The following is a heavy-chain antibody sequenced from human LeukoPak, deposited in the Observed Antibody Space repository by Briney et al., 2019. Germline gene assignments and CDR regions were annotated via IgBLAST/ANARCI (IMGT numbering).Heavy chain of an antibody. J-gene: IGHJ5*02. CDR1: GYTFTSYY. V-gene: IGHV1-46*01. CDR2: INPSGGST. CDR3: ARGVRNYYDSPRGWFDP. D-gene: IGHD3-22*01. Sequence: ASVKVSCKASGYTFTSYYMHWVRQAPGQGLEWMGIINPSGGSTSYAQKFQGRVTMTRDMSTSTVYMELSSLRSEDTAVYCCARGVRNYYDSPRGWFDPWGQGTLVTVSS.